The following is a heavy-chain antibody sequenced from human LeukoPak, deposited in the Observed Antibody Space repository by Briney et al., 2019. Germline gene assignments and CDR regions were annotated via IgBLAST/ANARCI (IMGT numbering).Heavy chain of an antibody. CDR3: ARRQKYYYESSGYYWGSFDY. Sequence: GESLKISCKGSGYSFTSFWIGWVRQMPGKGLEWMGIIYPSDSDTRYSPSFQGQVTFSVDKSISTAYLQWNRLKASDTAMYYCARRQKYYYESSGYYWGSFDYWGQGTLVIVSS. J-gene: IGHJ4*02. CDR2: IYPSDSDT. CDR1: GYSFTSFW. D-gene: IGHD3-22*01. V-gene: IGHV5-51*01.